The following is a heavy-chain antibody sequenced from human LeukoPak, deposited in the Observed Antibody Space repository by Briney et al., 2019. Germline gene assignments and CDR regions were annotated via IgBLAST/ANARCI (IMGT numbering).Heavy chain of an antibody. Sequence: SGPTLVKPSETLSLTCTVSGGSISSYYWSWIRQPPGKGLEWIGYISYSGTTNYNPSLKSRVIISVDSSKNQFSLTLTSVTAADSAVYYCARDQKDDYNYGYYYYMDVWGTGTTVTVSS. CDR1: GGSISSYY. V-gene: IGHV4-59*01. CDR3: ARDQKDDYNYGYYYYMDV. CDR2: ISYSGTT. J-gene: IGHJ6*03. D-gene: IGHD5-24*01.